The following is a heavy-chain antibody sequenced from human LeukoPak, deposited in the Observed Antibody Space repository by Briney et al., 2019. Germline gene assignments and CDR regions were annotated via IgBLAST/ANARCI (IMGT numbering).Heavy chain of an antibody. D-gene: IGHD6-13*01. CDR2: IIPIFGTA. CDR1: GGTFSSYA. J-gene: IGHJ4*02. V-gene: IGHV1-69*05. Sequence: GASVKVSCKASGGTFSSYAISWVRQAPGQGLEWMGGIIPIFGTANYAQKFQGRVTITTDESTSTAYMELSSLRSEDTAVYYCAALFSNIAAAPHPLKSDYWGQGTLVTVSS. CDR3: AALFSNIAAAPHPLKSDY.